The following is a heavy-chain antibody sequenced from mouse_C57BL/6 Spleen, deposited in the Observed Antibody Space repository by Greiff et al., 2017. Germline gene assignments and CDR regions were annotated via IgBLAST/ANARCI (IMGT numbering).Heavy chain of an antibody. CDR1: GFSFNTYA. J-gene: IGHJ2*01. CDR2: IRSKSNNYAT. CDR3: VRGGLGYFDY. D-gene: IGHD4-1*01. Sequence: EVQLVESGGGLVQPKGSLKLSCAASGFSFNTYAMNWVRQAPGKGLEWVARIRSKSNNYATYYADSVKDRFTIARDDSESMLYLQMHNLNTEDTAVYCCVRGGLGYFDYWGQGTTLTVSS. V-gene: IGHV10-1*01.